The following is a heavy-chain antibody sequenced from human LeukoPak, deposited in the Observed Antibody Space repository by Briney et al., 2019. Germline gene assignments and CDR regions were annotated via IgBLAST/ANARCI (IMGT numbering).Heavy chain of an antibody. CDR3: ARSRGHGINWSYYNGMDV. V-gene: IGHV3-21*01. D-gene: IGHD6-13*01. J-gene: IGHJ6*02. CDR2: ISSSSSYI. Sequence: GGSLRLSCAASGFTFSSYSMKWVRQAPGKGLEWVSSISSSSSYIYSADSVKGRFTISRDNAKNSLYLQMNSLRAEDTAVYYCARSRGHGINWSYYNGMDVWGQGTTVTVSS. CDR1: GFTFSSYS.